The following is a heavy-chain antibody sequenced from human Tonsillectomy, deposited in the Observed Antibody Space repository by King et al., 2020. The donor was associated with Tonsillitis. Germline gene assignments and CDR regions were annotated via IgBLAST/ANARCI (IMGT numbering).Heavy chain of an antibody. V-gene: IGHV1-8*02. J-gene: IGHJ6*02. Sequence: QLVQSGAEVRESGASVKVSCKASGYTFTRYDINWVRQAPGQGLEWMGWMSPDNGNRGYAQQFQGRVTLTRNGSINTAYMELHSLGSQDTAVYYCATTGGTSAGTHSYYYGMDLWGQGTTVTV. CDR1: GYTFTRYD. D-gene: IGHD1-1*01. CDR2: MSPDNGNR. CDR3: ATTGGTSAGTHSYYYGMDL.